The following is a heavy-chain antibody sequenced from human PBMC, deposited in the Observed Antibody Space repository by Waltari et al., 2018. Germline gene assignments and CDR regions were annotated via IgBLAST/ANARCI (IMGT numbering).Heavy chain of an antibody. CDR1: GGTFSSYA. J-gene: IGHJ4*02. Sequence: QVQLVQSGAEVKKPGSSVKVSCKASGGTFSSYAISWVRQAPGQGLEWRGGIIPSFGTENYEQKCQGRGTITTDESTSTAYMELSSLRSEDTAVYYCASEINYYDSSGTAFDYWGQGTLVTVSS. D-gene: IGHD3-22*01. CDR2: IIPSFGTE. CDR3: ASEINYYDSSGTAFDY. V-gene: IGHV1-69*05.